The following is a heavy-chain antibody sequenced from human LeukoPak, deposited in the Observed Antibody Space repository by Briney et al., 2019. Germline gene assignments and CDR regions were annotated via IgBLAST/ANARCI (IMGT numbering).Heavy chain of an antibody. CDR2: IYYSGST. J-gene: IGHJ5*02. CDR1: GGSISRSRDY. Sequence: SETLSLTCTVSGGSISRSRDYWGWVRQPPGKGLEWIGSIYYSGSTYYNPSLKSRVTISVDTSKNQSSLKLSSVAAADTAVYYCARRYYYDSSGYYGGVSVWFDPWGQGTLVTVSS. V-gene: IGHV4-39*07. D-gene: IGHD3-22*01. CDR3: ARRYYYDSSGYYGGVSVWFDP.